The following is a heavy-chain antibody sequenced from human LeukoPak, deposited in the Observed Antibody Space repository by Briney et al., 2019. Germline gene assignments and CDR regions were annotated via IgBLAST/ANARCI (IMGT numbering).Heavy chain of an antibody. CDR2: INHSGST. D-gene: IGHD2/OR15-2a*01. CDR1: GGSFSGYY. Sequence: PSETLSLTCAVYGGSFSGYYWSWIRQPPGKGLEWIGEINHSGSTNYNPSLKSRVTISVDTSKSQFSLKLSSVTAADTAVYYCARRREYPDYWGQGTLVTVSS. CDR3: ARRREYPDY. V-gene: IGHV4-34*01. J-gene: IGHJ4*02.